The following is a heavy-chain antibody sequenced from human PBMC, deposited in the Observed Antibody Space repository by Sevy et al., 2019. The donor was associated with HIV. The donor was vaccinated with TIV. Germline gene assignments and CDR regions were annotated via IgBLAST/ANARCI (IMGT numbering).Heavy chain of an antibody. CDR2: TNAGSGNT. D-gene: IGHD5-18*01. V-gene: IGHV1-3*01. Sequence: ASVKVSCKASGYTFTSYAMHWVRQAPGQRLEWMGWTNAGSGNTKYSQKFQGRVTITRDTSASTAYMELSSLRSEDTAVYYCARGIRGYSYGPNFDYWDQGTLVTVSS. CDR1: GYTFTSYA. J-gene: IGHJ4*02. CDR3: ARGIRGYSYGPNFDY.